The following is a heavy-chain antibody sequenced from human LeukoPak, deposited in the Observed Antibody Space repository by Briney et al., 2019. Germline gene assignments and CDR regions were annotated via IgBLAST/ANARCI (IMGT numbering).Heavy chain of an antibody. J-gene: IGHJ6*02. CDR1: GYSFTSYW. D-gene: IGHD5-12*01. V-gene: IGHV5-51*01. CDR2: IYPGDSDT. CDR3: ARHASSGYDYYYYYGMDV. Sequence: GESLKISCKGSGYSFTSYWIGWVRQMPGKGLEWMGIIYPGDSDTRYSPSFQGQVTISADKSISTAYLQWSSLKASVTAMYYCARHASSGYDYYYYYGMDVWGQGTTVTVSS.